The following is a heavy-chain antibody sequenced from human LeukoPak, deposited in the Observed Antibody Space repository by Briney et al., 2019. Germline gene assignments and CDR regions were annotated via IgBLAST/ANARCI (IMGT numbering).Heavy chain of an antibody. J-gene: IGHJ4*02. Sequence: GGSLRLSCAVSGFTFSDYYMSWIRQAPGKGLEWVSYISSSGIYTNYADSVKGRFTISRDSAKNSLYLQMNSLRDEDTALYYCAKAGIGVVGYFDYWGQGTLVTVSS. D-gene: IGHD6-19*01. V-gene: IGHV3-11*03. CDR1: GFTFSDYY. CDR2: ISSSGIYT. CDR3: AKAGIGVVGYFDY.